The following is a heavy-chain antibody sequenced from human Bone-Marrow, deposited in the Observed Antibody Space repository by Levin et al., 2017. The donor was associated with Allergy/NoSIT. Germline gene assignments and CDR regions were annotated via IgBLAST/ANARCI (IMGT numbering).Heavy chain of an antibody. CDR3: VLSAGASRC. Sequence: GSLRLSCTVSGGSISSSSYYWGWIRQPPGKGLEWIGSIYYTGSTYYNPSLKSRVTISVDTSKNQFSLKLSSVTAADTAVYYCVLSAGASRCWGQGTLVTVSS. J-gene: IGHJ4*02. CDR1: GGSISSSSYY. D-gene: IGHD2/OR15-2a*01. CDR2: IYYTGST. V-gene: IGHV4-39*07.